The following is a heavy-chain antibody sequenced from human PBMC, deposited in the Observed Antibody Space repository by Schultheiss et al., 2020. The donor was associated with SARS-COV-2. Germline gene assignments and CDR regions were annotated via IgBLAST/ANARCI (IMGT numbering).Heavy chain of an antibody. CDR2: ISTGGFTI. D-gene: IGHD3-3*01. V-gene: IGHV3-48*03. J-gene: IGHJ4*02. Sequence: GGSLRLSCAASGFSFSSYEMTWVRQAPGKGLEWVSYISTGGFTIYYADFVKGRFTISRDDAKNSLYLQMNSLRAEDTAVYYCAKDLEVTIFGVVIKAFDYWGQGALVTVSS. CDR1: GFSFSSYE. CDR3: AKDLEVTIFGVVIKAFDY.